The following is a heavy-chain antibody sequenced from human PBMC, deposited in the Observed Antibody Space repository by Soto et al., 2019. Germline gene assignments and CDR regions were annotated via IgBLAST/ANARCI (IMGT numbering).Heavy chain of an antibody. V-gene: IGHV1-69*02. J-gene: IGHJ6*02. CDR1: GGTFSSNT. CDR2: ITPVLDMA. Sequence: QVQLVQSGAEVKKPGSSVRVSCKASGGTFSSNTLSWVRQAPGQGLEWMGRITPVLDMAYYEQKFQDRLTITADKSTTTVYMELGSLRSEDTAIYYCARAISSGGRFSGMDVWGQGTTVTVSS. CDR3: ARAISSGGRFSGMDV. D-gene: IGHD3-16*01.